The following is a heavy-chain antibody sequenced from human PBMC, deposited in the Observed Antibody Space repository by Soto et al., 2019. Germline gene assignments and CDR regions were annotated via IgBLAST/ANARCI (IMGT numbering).Heavy chain of an antibody. CDR2: ISGGGSYI. CDR1: GFTFSDES. CDR3: ARDSDCHSTSCFFPPHV. D-gene: IGHD2-2*01. Sequence: PGGSLRLSCSASGFTFSDESMSWVRQVPGKGLEWVSGISGGGSYIFYADSVQGRFSISRDNAKNSLFLEMNSLRVEDTAVYYCARDSDCHSTSCFFPPHVWGQGTTVTVSS. J-gene: IGHJ6*02. V-gene: IGHV3-21*06.